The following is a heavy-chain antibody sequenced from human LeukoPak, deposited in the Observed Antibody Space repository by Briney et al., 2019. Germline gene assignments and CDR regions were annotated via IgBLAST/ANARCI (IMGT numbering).Heavy chain of an antibody. CDR1: GYTFTSYY. CDR2: INPSDRST. J-gene: IGHJ3*02. CDR3: AREAPRNYFDSSGPDPFDI. V-gene: IGHV1-46*01. Sequence: ASVKVSRNASGYTFTSYYMHWVRQAPGQGLEWVGVINPSDRSTSYAQKFQGRVTMTRDTSTRTVYIELSSRRSEGTAVYSWAREAPRNYFDSSGPDPFDIWGQGTMVTVSS. D-gene: IGHD3-22*01.